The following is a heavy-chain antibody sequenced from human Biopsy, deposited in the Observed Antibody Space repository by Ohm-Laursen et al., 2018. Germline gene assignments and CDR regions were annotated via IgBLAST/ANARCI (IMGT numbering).Heavy chain of an antibody. Sequence: SDTLSLTCTVSSGSISGNYWGWIRQPPGKGLEWMGEINHTGSTKYNPSLMSRVTISIDTSNSQFSLELTSVTAADTAVYFCARARAYSDFWGGPKDYWGQGILVTVSS. CDR2: INHTGST. D-gene: IGHD3-3*01. CDR1: SGSISGNY. J-gene: IGHJ4*02. CDR3: ARARAYSDFWGGPKDY. V-gene: IGHV4-34*01.